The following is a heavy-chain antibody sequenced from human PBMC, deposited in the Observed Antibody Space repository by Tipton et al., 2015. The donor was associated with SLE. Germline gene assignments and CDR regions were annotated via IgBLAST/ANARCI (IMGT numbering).Heavy chain of an antibody. CDR1: NGSISGHY. CDR2: IYSSGCT. Sequence: TLSITCTVSNGSISGHYWSWVRQPPGKGLEWIGYIYSSGCTNYNPSLKSRVTISLDTSKNQFSLKLSSVTAADTAVYYCARGEYCSGGSCYDYWGEGNLVTVSS. CDR3: ARGEYCSGGSCYDY. D-gene: IGHD2-15*01. V-gene: IGHV4-59*11. J-gene: IGHJ4*02.